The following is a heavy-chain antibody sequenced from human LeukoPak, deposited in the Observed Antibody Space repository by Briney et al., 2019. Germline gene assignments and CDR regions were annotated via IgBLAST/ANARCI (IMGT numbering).Heavy chain of an antibody. CDR3: ARHASPNYLLDY. D-gene: IGHD3-10*01. V-gene: IGHV5-51*01. CDR1: GYRFSSYW. CDR2: TYPGDSDT. J-gene: IGHJ4*02. Sequence: GESLQISCKGSGYRFSSYWIGWGRQLPGKGLEWMGSTYPGDSDTRYSPSFQGQVTISVDKSIHTAYLQWSSLKASDTAMYYCARHASPNYLLDYWGQGTLVTVSS.